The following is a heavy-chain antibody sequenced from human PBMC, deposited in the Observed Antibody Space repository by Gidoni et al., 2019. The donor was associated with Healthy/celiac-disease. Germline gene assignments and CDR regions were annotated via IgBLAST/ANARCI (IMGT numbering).Heavy chain of an antibody. V-gene: IGHV3-30*18. CDR1: GFPFSSYG. CDR3: AKIVVVAATHGSS. D-gene: IGHD2-15*01. Sequence: QVQLVESGGGVVQPGRSLRLSCAASGFPFSSYGMHWVRQAPGKGLEWVAVISYDGSNKYYADSVKGRFTISRDNSKNTLYLQMNSLRAEDTAVYYCAKIVVVAATHGSSWGQGTLVTVSS. CDR2: ISYDGSNK. J-gene: IGHJ5*02.